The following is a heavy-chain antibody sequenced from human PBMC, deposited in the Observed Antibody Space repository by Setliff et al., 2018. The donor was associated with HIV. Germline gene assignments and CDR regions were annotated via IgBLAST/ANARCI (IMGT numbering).Heavy chain of an antibody. J-gene: IGHJ4*02. V-gene: IGHV1-69*13. CDR2: IIPIFGTA. Sequence: SVKVSCKASGGTFSSCAISWVRQAPGQGLEWMGGIIPIFGTANYAQKFQGRVTITADESTSTAYMELSSLRSEDTAVYYCARASNFDWVQYYFDYWGQGTLVTV. CDR3: ARASNFDWVQYYFDY. CDR1: GGTFSSCA. D-gene: IGHD3-9*01.